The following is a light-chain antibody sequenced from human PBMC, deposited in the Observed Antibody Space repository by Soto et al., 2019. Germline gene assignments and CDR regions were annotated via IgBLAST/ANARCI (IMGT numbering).Light chain of an antibody. Sequence: QSALTQPASVSGSPGQSITISCTGTSSDVGGYNYVSWYQQHPGKAPKLMIYEVSNRPSGVSNRFSGSKSGNTASLTISGLQAEDEADYYCSSYTSSSTLEVFGGGTKLTLL. J-gene: IGLJ3*02. CDR1: SSDVGGYNY. V-gene: IGLV2-14*01. CDR2: EVS. CDR3: SSYTSSSTLEV.